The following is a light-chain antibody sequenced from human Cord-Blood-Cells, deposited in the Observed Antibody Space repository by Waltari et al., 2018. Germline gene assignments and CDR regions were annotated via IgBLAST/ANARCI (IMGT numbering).Light chain of an antibody. V-gene: IGKV3-11*01. CDR3: QQRSNWYT. CDR1: QSVSSY. CDR2: DSS. J-gene: IGKJ2*01. Sequence: EIVLTQSPATLSLSPGERATLSCRASQSVSSYLAWYQQKPGQAPRLLIYDSSNRATGIPARFSGSGSGTDFTLTISSLEPEDFAVSYCQQRSNWYTFGQGTKLEIK.